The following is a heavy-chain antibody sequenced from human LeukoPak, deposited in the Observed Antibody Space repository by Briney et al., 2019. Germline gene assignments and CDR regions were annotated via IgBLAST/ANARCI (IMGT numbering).Heavy chain of an antibody. CDR2: IKQDGSEK. D-gene: IGHD3-10*02. J-gene: IGHJ6*04. Sequence: GSLRLSCAASGFTFSSYWMSWVRQAPGKGLEWVANIKQDGSEKYYVDSVKGRFTISRDNAKTSLYLQMNSLRADDTAVYYCAELGITMIGGVWGKGTTVTISS. V-gene: IGHV3-7*01. CDR3: AELGITMIGGV. CDR1: GFTFSSYW.